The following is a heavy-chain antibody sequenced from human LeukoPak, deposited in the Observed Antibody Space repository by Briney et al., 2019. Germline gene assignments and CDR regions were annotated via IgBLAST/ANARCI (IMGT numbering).Heavy chain of an antibody. V-gene: IGHV3-23*01. Sequence: RAGGSLRLSCAASGFTFSSYAMSWVRQAPGKGLEWVSAISGSGGSTYYADSVKGRFTISRDNSKNTLYLQMNSLRAEDTAVYYCAKDLRSSTSCCDYWGQGTLVTVSS. J-gene: IGHJ4*02. CDR1: GFTFSSYA. CDR2: ISGSGGST. CDR3: AKDLRSSTSCCDY. D-gene: IGHD2-2*01.